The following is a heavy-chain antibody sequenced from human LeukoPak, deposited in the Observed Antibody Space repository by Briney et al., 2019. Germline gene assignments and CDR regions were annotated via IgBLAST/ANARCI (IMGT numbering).Heavy chain of an antibody. CDR2: INPNSGGT. Sequence: GASVKVFCKASGYTFTGYYKHWVRQAPGQGLEWMGRINPNSGGTNYAQKFQGRVTMTRDTSISTAYMELSRLRSDDTAVYYCARDYYDSSGYYDYWGQGTLVTVSS. J-gene: IGHJ4*02. V-gene: IGHV1-2*06. CDR1: GYTFTGYY. CDR3: ARDYYDSSGYYDY. D-gene: IGHD3-22*01.